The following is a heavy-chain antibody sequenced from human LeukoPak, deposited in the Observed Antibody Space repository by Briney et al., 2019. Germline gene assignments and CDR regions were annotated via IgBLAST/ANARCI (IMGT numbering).Heavy chain of an antibody. Sequence: PSETLSLTCTVSGGSISSGGYYWSWIRQHPGKGLEWIGYIYYSGSTYDNSSLKRRVTRSIDTSKNQFSLKLSSVSAADTAVYFCARDRGSVVGRPSWLDYWGQGTLVTVSS. J-gene: IGHJ4*02. CDR3: ARDRGSVVGRPSWLDY. CDR1: GGSISSGGYY. D-gene: IGHD2-2*01. CDR2: IYYSGST. V-gene: IGHV4-31*03.